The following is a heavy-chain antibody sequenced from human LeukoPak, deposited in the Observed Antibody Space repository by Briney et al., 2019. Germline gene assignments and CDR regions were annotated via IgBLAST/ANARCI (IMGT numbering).Heavy chain of an antibody. V-gene: IGHV3-48*01. CDR1: GFTFSSYS. J-gene: IGHJ6*02. Sequence: PGGSLRLSCAASGFTFSSYSMNWVRQAPGKGLEWVSYISSSSSTIYYADSVKGRFTISRDNAKNSLYLQMNSLRAEDTAVYYCARRILRPYLTVTIYYGMDVWGQGTTVTVSS. CDR2: ISSSSSTI. D-gene: IGHD4-17*01. CDR3: ARRILRPYLTVTIYYGMDV.